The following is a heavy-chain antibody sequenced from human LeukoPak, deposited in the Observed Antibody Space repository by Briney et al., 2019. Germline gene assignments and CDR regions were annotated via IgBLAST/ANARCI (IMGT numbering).Heavy chain of an antibody. CDR3: ARDRAGVSSGWSDY. J-gene: IGHJ4*02. V-gene: IGHV3-7*01. CDR2: IKQDGSEK. D-gene: IGHD6-19*01. CDR1: GFTFSSYW. Sequence: GGPLRLSCAASGFTFSSYWMSWVRQAPGKGLEWVANIKQDGSEKYYVDSVKGRFTISRDNAKNSLYLQMNSLRAEDTAVYYCARDRAGVSSGWSDYWGQGTLVTVSS.